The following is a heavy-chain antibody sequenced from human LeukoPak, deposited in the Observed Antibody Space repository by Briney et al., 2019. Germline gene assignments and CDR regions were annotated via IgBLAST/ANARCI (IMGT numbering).Heavy chain of an antibody. D-gene: IGHD3-10*01. CDR2: ISAYNGNT. J-gene: IGHJ3*02. CDR1: GYTFTSYG. V-gene: IGHV1-18*01. CDR3: ARDGRLGMGRGVDAFDI. Sequence: ASVKVSCKASGYTFTSYGISGVRQAPGQGLEWMGWISAYNGNTNYAQKLQGRVTMTTDTSTSTAYMEVRSLRSDDTAVYYCARDGRLGMGRGVDAFDIWGQGTMVTVSS.